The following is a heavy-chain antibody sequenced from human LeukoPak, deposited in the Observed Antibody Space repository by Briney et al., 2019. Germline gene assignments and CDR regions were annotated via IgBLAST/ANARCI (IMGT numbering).Heavy chain of an antibody. J-gene: IGHJ4*02. D-gene: IGHD1-26*01. CDR3: ARESGSGSYYFDY. V-gene: IGHV3-74*01. Sequence: PGGSLRLSCAASGFTFSSYWMHWVRQAPGKGLVWVSRINTDGSSTSYADSVKGRFTISRDNAKNTLYLQMNSLRAEDTAVYYCARESGSGSYYFDYWGQGTLVTVSS. CDR1: GFTFSSYW. CDR2: INTDGSST.